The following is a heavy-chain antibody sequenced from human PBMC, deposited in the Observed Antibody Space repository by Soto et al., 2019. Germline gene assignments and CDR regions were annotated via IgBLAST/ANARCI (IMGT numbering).Heavy chain of an antibody. V-gene: IGHV1-3*04. D-gene: IGHD2-8*01. CDR1: GYTFTDHA. J-gene: IGHJ4*01. CDR2: IITGNGIT. CDR3: AREGGCSNGVCVESDYFDH. Sequence: QVPLVQSGAEVKKPGVSVKVSCKASGYTFTDHAIHWVRQAPGQRLEWMGWIITGNGITKYSQEFQGRVTFTRDTSANTAFMELSSLISEDTALYYCAREGGCSNGVCVESDYFDHWGHGTLVTVSS.